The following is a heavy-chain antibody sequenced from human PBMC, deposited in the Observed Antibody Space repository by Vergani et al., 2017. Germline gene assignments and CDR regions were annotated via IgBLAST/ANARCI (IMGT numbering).Heavy chain of an antibody. CDR3: TTAARGYSGYDYISYYYDSSKWFDP. Sequence: EVQLVESGGGLVKPGGSLRLSCAASGFTFSNAWMSWVRQAPGKGLEWVGRIKSKTDGGTTDYAAPVKGRFTISRDDSKNTLYLQMNSLKTEDTAVYYCTTAARGYSGYDYISYYYDSSKWFDPWGQGTLVTVSS. D-gene: IGHD5-12*01. V-gene: IGHV3-15*01. CDR2: IKSKTDGGTT. CDR1: GFTFSNAW. J-gene: IGHJ5*02.